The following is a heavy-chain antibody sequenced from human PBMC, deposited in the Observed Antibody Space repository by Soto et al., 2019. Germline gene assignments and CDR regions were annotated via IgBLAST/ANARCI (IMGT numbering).Heavy chain of an antibody. CDR3: ARMYYDFWSGYYQNWFDP. V-gene: IGHV1-18*01. Sequence: ASVKVSCKASGYTFTSYGISWVRQAPGQGLEWMGWISAYNGNTNYAQKLQGRVTMTTDTSTSTAYMELRSLRSDDTAVYYCARMYYDFWSGYYQNWFDPWGQGTLVTVS. D-gene: IGHD3-3*01. J-gene: IGHJ5*02. CDR1: GYTFTSYG. CDR2: ISAYNGNT.